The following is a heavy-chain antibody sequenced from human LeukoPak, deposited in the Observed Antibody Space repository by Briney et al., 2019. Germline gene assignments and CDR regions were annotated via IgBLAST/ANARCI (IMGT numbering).Heavy chain of an antibody. CDR2: ISNDGSIQ. D-gene: IGHD3-10*01. Sequence: GGSLRLSCVVSGFTSNDCLFNGVRQAPGKGLEWVAVISNDGSIQYYTDSVKGRFIISRDDSKNRMYLQMNSLRVDDTALYYCARGPDPVVRGPRRAFDLWGQGTRVTVSS. V-gene: IGHV3-30*13. CDR3: ARGPDPVVRGPRRAFDL. CDR1: GFTSNDCL. J-gene: IGHJ3*01.